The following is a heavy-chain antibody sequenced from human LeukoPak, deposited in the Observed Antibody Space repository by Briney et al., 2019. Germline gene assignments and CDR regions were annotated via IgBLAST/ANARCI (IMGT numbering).Heavy chain of an antibody. D-gene: IGHD3-9*01. CDR2: IYYSGST. J-gene: IGHJ3*02. Sequence: TSETLSLTCTVSGGSISSSSYYWGWIRQPPGKGLEWIGSIYYSGSTYYNPSLKSRVTISVDTSKNQFSLKLSSVTAADTAVYYCARHLSGSRDAFDIWGQGTMVTVPS. CDR3: ARHLSGSRDAFDI. CDR1: GGSISSSSYY. V-gene: IGHV4-39*01.